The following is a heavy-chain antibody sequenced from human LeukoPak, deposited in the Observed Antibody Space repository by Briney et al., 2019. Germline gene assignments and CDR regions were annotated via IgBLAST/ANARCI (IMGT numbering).Heavy chain of an antibody. J-gene: IGHJ5*02. CDR3: ARLYCSGGSCYGDWFDP. CDR2: IYHSGST. Sequence: SETLSLTCAVSGGSISSSNWWSWVRQPPGKGLEWIGEIYHSGSTNYNPSLKSRVTISVDKSKNQFSLKLSSVTAADTAVYYCARLYCSGGSCYGDWFDPWGQRTLVTVSS. CDR1: GGSISSSNW. V-gene: IGHV4-4*02. D-gene: IGHD2-15*01.